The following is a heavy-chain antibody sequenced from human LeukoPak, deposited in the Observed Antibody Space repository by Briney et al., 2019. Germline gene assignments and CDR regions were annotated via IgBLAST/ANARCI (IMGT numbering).Heavy chain of an antibody. J-gene: IGHJ6*02. D-gene: IGHD3-10*01. Sequence: PSETLSLTCTVSGGSMSGFFWTWIRQPPGRELEWIGSIYYSGNSTKYNPSLKSRVTISVDTSKSQFSLTLNSATAADTAVYYCARTSRHFYGSGTNLTPWPAGMDVWGQGTTVTVSS. CDR2: IYYSGNST. CDR3: ARTSRHFYGSGTNLTPWPAGMDV. V-gene: IGHV4-59*01. CDR1: GGSMSGFF.